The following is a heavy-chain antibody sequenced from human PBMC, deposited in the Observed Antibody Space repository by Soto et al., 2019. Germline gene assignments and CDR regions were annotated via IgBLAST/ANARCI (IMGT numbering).Heavy chain of an antibody. Sequence: QLQLQESGPGLVKPSETLSLTCTVSGGSISSSSYYWGWIRQPPGKGLEWIGSIYYSGSTYYNPSLKSRVTISVDTSKNQFSLKLSSVTAADTAVYYCARLVYYEFWSGSKPLYGMDVWGQGTTVTVSS. CDR2: IYYSGST. CDR1: GGSISSSSYY. J-gene: IGHJ6*02. D-gene: IGHD3-3*01. V-gene: IGHV4-39*01. CDR3: ARLVYYEFWSGSKPLYGMDV.